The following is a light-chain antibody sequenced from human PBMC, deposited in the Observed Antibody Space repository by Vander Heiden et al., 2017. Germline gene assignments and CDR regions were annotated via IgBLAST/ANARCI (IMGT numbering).Light chain of an antibody. V-gene: IGKV2-28*01. CDR2: VGS. Sequence: DIVMTQSPLSLPVTPGEPASISCSSSQRLLHSNGSPYLDWYLQKPGQSPQLLIFVGSNRASVVHDRFSGSGAGTDFILKISRVEAEDVGVYYCMQALQTPPTFGGGTKVEIK. J-gene: IGKJ4*01. CDR3: MQALQTPPT. CDR1: QRLLHSNGSPY.